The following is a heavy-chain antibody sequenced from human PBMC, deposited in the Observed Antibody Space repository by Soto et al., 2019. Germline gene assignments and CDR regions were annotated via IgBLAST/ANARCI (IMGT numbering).Heavy chain of an antibody. V-gene: IGHV4-59*01. CDR1: GCSIIGYC. Sequence: PXESLCVTCSCSGCSIIGYCLSWMLQPPGKGLEWIGYIFYAGNTLYTPSLKSRVTISVDTSKNQFSMKLSSVTAADTAVYYCARNDIIAKLKNGMGVWGQGTMVTVSS. J-gene: IGHJ6*02. CDR3: ARNDIIAKLKNGMGV. CDR2: IFYAGNT.